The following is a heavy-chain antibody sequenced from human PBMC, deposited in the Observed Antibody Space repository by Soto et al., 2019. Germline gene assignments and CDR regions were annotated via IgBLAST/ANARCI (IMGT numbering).Heavy chain of an antibody. D-gene: IGHD2-21*01. CDR2: IFVNGGT. Sequence: SGGSLRLSCAASGFTVNSNYMSWVRPATGKGLEWVPVIFVNGGTSYASSVKARFTISRDNSKNMLYLHMNCLRAEDTALDYCERDQGVPVVQWGPGTFVDVSS. J-gene: IGHJ4*01. CDR1: GFTVNSNY. V-gene: IGHV3-66*01. CDR3: ERDQGVPVVQ.